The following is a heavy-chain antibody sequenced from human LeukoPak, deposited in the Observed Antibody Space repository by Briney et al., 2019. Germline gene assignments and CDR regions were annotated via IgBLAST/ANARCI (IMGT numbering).Heavy chain of an antibody. Sequence: PGGSLRLSCAASGFTFSSYAMSWVRRAPGKGLEWVSAIIGSAGSTYYADSVKGRFTISRDNSKNTLYLQMNSLRAEDTAVYYCAKGSYCSSTTCYGVADRIDYWGQGTLVTVSS. D-gene: IGHD2-2*01. V-gene: IGHV3-23*01. CDR1: GFTFSSYA. J-gene: IGHJ4*02. CDR2: IIGSAGST. CDR3: AKGSYCSSTTCYGVADRIDY.